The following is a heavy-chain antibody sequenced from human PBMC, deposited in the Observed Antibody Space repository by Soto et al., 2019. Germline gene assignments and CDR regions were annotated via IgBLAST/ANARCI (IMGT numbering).Heavy chain of an antibody. Sequence: QVQLQESGPGLVKPSQTLSLTCTVSGGSISSGGYYWSWIRQHPGKGLEWIGYIYYSGSTYYNPSLKSRVTISVDTSKNQFSLKLSSVTAADTAVYYCARDRGSYCGGDCYLEDAFDIWGQGTMVTVSS. CDR2: IYYSGST. CDR1: GGSISSGGYY. J-gene: IGHJ3*02. D-gene: IGHD2-21*02. V-gene: IGHV4-31*03. CDR3: ARDRGSYCGGDCYLEDAFDI.